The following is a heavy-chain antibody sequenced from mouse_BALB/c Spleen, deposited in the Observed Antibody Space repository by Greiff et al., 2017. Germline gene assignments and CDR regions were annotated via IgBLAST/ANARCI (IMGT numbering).Heavy chain of an antibody. D-gene: IGHD4-1*01. CDR2: ILPGSGST. CDR3: AREWDDYAMDY. Sequence: QVQLKQSGAELMKPGASVKISCKATGYTFSSYWIEWVKQRPGHGLEWIGEILPGSGSTNYNEKFKGKATFTADTSSNTAYMQLSSLTSEDSAVYYCAREWDDYAMDYWGQGTSVTVSS. CDR1: GYTFSSYW. V-gene: IGHV1-9*01. J-gene: IGHJ4*01.